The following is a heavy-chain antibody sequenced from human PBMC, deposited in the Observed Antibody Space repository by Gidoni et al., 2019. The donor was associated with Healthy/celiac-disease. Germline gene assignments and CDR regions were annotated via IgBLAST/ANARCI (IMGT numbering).Heavy chain of an antibody. J-gene: IGHJ6*02. D-gene: IGHD6-13*01. CDR2: IYYSGST. V-gene: IGHV4-59*01. Sequence: QVQLQESGPGLVKPSETLSLTCTVSGGSISSYYWSWIRQPPGKGLEWIGYIYYSGSTNYNPSLKSRVTISVDTSKNQFSLKLSSVTAADTAVYYCARAGQQLYYYYYGMDVWGQGTTVTVSS. CDR3: ARAGQQLYYYYYGMDV. CDR1: GGSISSYY.